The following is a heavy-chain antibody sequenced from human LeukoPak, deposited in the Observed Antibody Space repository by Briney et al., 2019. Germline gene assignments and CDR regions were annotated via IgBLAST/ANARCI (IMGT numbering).Heavy chain of an antibody. J-gene: IGHJ5*02. CDR3: ARAPVVGGITYNWFDA. CDR2: IWSDGGLK. Sequence: GGSLRLSCVASGFTFSAYNIHWVRQAPGKGLEWVAVIWSDGGLKYYADSVTGRFTISRDNSKNTIYLQLDSLRAEDTAVYYCARAPVVGGITYNWFDAWGQGTLVTVSS. CDR1: GFTFSAYN. D-gene: IGHD3-22*01. V-gene: IGHV3-33*01.